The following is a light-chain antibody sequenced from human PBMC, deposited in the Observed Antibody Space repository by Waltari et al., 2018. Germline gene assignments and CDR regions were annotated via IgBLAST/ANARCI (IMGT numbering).Light chain of an antibody. V-gene: IGKV1-16*01. CDR1: QDINDY. CDR3: QQHLHYPWT. CDR2: SAS. J-gene: IGKJ1*01. Sequence: DSQMTQSPSSLSASVGDTVTITCRATQDINDYGVWLQQKPGKAPKSLIYSASSLRSGVSSRFSGSGSGTEFTLTISSLQPEDVATYYCQQHLHYPWTFGQGTKVEVK.